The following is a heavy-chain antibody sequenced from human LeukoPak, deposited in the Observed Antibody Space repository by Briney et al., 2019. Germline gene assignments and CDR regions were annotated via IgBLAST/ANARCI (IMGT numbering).Heavy chain of an antibody. CDR2: IYYSGST. D-gene: IGHD6-19*01. CDR1: GGSISSSSYY. CDR3: ARTDSKSYSSGWYNY. J-gene: IGHJ4*02. Sequence: SETLSLTCTVSGGSISSSSYYWGWIRQPPGKGLEWIGGIYYSGSTYYNPSLKSRVTISVDTSKNQFSLKLSSVTATDTAVYYCARTDSKSYSSGWYNYWGQGTLVTVSS. V-gene: IGHV4-39*01.